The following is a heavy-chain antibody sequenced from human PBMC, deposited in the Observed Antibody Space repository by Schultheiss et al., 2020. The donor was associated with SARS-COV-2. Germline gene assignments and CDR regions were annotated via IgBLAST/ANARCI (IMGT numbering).Heavy chain of an antibody. J-gene: IGHJ4*02. Sequence: GESLKISCAASGFTFSSYGMHWVRQAPGKGLELVSAISGSGGSTYYADSVKGRFTISRDNSKNTLYLQMNSLRAEDTAVYYCARGLTPYSSSWFDYWGQGTLVTVSS. CDR1: GFTFSSYG. D-gene: IGHD6-13*01. CDR2: ISGSGGST. V-gene: IGHV3-23*01. CDR3: ARGLTPYSSSWFDY.